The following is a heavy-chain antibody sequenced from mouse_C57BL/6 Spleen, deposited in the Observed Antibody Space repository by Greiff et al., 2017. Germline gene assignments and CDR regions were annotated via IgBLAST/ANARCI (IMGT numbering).Heavy chain of an antibody. CDR3: ARYEDDYDGFAY. D-gene: IGHD2-4*01. Sequence: EVQLQQSGPELVKPGASVKISCKASGYTFTDYYMHWVKQSHGKSLEWIGDINPNNGGTSYNQKFKGKATLTVDKSSSTAYMELRSLSSEDAAVYYCARYEDDYDGFAYWGQGTLVTVSA. CDR2: INPNNGGT. V-gene: IGHV1-26*01. J-gene: IGHJ3*01. CDR1: GYTFTDYY.